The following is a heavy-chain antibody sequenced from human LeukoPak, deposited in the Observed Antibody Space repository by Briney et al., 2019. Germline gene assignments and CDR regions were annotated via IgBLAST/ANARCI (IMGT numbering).Heavy chain of an antibody. CDR2: IKQDGSEK. V-gene: IGHV3-7*01. CDR3: ARDSAMVFGFFWFDP. J-gene: IGHJ5*02. CDR1: GFTCSSYW. D-gene: IGHD3-16*01. Sequence: GGSLRLSCAASGFTCSSYWMSWVRQAPGKGLEWVANIKQDGSEKYYVDSVKGRFTISRDNAKNSLYLQMNSLRAEDTAVYYCARDSAMVFGFFWFDPWGQGTLVTVSS.